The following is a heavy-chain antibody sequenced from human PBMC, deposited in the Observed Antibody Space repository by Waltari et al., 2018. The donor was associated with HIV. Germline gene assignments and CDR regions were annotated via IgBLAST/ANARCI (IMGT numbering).Heavy chain of an antibody. CDR3: ARQDYSSSSGYYLGLDY. Sequence: QVQLVESGGGVVQPGRSLSLSCAASGFTFSSSAMQWVRQAPDKGLEWVAAIWYDGSNKNYAESVKGRFTISRDNSKNTLYLHMDYLRPEDTAMYYCARQDYSSSSGYYLGLDYWGQGTLVTVSS. CDR1: GFTFSSSA. CDR2: IWYDGSNK. J-gene: IGHJ4*02. D-gene: IGHD6-19*01. V-gene: IGHV3-33*08.